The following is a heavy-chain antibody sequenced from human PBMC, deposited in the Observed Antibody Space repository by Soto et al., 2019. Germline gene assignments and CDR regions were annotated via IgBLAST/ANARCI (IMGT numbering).Heavy chain of an antibody. J-gene: IGHJ4*02. D-gene: IGHD2-2*01. V-gene: IGHV5-51*01. CDR2: IYPGDSDT. CDR3: ARDYCTGTTCYVFDY. CDR1: GYRFTNYW. Sequence: LGESLKISCKGSGYRFTNYWIGWVRQMPGKGLEWMGIIYPGDSDTRYSPSFQGQVTISADKSINTAYLQWSSLKASDTAMYYCARDYCTGTTCYVFDYWGQATQVTVPQ.